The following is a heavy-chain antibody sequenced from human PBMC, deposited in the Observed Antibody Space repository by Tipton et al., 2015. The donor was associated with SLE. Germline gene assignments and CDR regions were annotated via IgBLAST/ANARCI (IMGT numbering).Heavy chain of an antibody. CDR1: GFTVSSKY. D-gene: IGHD3-16*01. V-gene: IGHV3-66*02. CDR3: ARGGVSYMDV. J-gene: IGHJ6*03. CDR2: IYSGGST. Sequence: SLRLSCAASGFTVSSKYMSWVRQAPGKGLQWVSVIYSGGSTYYADSVKGRFTISRDNSKNTLYLQMNSLRAEDTAVYYFARGGVSYMDVWGKGTTVTVSS.